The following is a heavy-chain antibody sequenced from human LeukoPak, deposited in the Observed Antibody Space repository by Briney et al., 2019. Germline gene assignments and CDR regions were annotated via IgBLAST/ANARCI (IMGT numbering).Heavy chain of an antibody. CDR1: GGSISSSSYY. D-gene: IGHD3-22*01. CDR3: ARLYYDSSGYLDGAFDI. CDR2: IYYSGST. Sequence: PSGTLSLTCAVSGGSISSSSYYWGWIRQPPGKGLEWIGSIYYSGSTYYNPSLKSRVTISVDTSKNQFSLKLSSVTAADTAVYYCARLYYDSSGYLDGAFDIWGQGTMVTVSS. V-gene: IGHV4-39*07. J-gene: IGHJ3*02.